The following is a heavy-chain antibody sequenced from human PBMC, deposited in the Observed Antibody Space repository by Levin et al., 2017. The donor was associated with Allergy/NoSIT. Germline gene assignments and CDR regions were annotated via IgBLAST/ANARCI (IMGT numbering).Heavy chain of an antibody. CDR2: FFYNGKS. D-gene: IGHD2-21*01. J-gene: IGHJ3*01. V-gene: IGHV4-59*01. CDR3: ARGDFVMNAFDL. Sequence: PSETLSLTCTVSADSINSDNWSWVRQPPGKGLEWIGFFFYNGKSDYNPSLKSRVAISVDTTKNQISLKLTSVTAADTALYFCARGDFVMNAFDLWGQGTMVTVSS. CDR1: ADSINSDN.